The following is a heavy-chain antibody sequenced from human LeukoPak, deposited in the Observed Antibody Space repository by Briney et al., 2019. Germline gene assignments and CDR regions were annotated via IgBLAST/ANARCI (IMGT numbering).Heavy chain of an antibody. J-gene: IGHJ4*02. CDR1: GFTFSSYG. CDR3: AKDRAGTEDY. CDR2: ISYDGSNK. D-gene: IGHD1-14*01. Sequence: PGRSLRLSCAASGFTFSSYGMHWVRQAPGKGLEWVAVISYDGSNKYYADSVKGRFTISRDNSKNTLYLQMNSLRAEDTAVYYCAKDRAGTEDYWGQGTLVTVSS. V-gene: IGHV3-30*18.